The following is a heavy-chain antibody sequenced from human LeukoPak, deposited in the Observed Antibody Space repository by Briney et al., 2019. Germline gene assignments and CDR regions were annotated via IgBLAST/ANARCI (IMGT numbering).Heavy chain of an antibody. J-gene: IGHJ3*02. CDR2: IGGSGSGYST. CDR3: ANLGDYDAFDI. CDR1: GFTFSSYA. V-gene: IGHV3-23*01. Sequence: GGSLRLSCAASGFTFSSYAMSWVRQAPGKGLEWVSSIGGSGSGYSTYYADSVKGRFTISRDNSKNTLYLQMNSLRAEDTAVYYCANLGDYDAFDIWGQGTMVTVSS. D-gene: IGHD4-17*01.